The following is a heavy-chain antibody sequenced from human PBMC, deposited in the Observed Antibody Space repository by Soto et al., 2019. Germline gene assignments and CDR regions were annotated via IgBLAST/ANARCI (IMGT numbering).Heavy chain of an antibody. CDR1: GFTFSSYG. CDR3: AKPFSTNHLGYFDY. V-gene: IGHV3-30*18. D-gene: IGHD2-2*01. CDR2: ISYDGSNK. J-gene: IGHJ4*02. Sequence: QVQLVESGGGVVQPGRSLRLSCAASGFTFSSYGMHWVRQAPGKGLEWVAVISYDGSNKYYADSVKGRFTISRDNSKNTLYLQMNSLRAEDTAVYYCAKPFSTNHLGYFDYWGQGTLVTVSS.